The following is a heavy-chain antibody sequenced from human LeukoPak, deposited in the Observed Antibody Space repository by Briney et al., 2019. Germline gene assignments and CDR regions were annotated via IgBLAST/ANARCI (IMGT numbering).Heavy chain of an antibody. D-gene: IGHD3-10*01. J-gene: IGHJ4*02. V-gene: IGHV1-18*01. CDR1: GYTFTSYG. CDR3: ARRPIKLWFGELLSYFDY. Sequence: ASVKVSCKASGYTFTSYGISWVRQAPGQGLEWMGWISAYNGNTNYAQKLQGRVTMTTDTSTSTAYMEPRSLRSDDTAVYYCARRPIKLWFGELLSYFDYWGQGTLVTVSS. CDR2: ISAYNGNT.